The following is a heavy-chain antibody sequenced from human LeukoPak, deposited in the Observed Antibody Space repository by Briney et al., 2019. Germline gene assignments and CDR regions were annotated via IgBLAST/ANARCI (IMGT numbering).Heavy chain of an antibody. J-gene: IGHJ5*02. CDR1: GFTFSSRDW. V-gene: IGHV3-7*01. CDR2: IKQDGSEK. D-gene: IGHD1-7*01. Sequence: PGGSLRLSCVASGFTFSSRDWMTWVRPAPGKGLEWVANIKQDGSEKNYVDSVKGRFTISRDNAKNSLYLQMNGLRAEDTAAYYCARGATETTRWFDPWGQGTLVTVSS. CDR3: ARGATETTRWFDP.